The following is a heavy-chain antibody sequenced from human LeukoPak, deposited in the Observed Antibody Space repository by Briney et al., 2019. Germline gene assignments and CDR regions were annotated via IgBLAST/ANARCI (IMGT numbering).Heavy chain of an antibody. CDR3: ARDHDSGGAAGH. Sequence: PGGSLRLSCAGSGFTFSNYVMSWVRQAPGKGLEWVSCVSGSGGRGATYYTDSVKGRFSISRDNSRNTLYLQMNSLRTGDTAVYFCARDHDSGGAAGHWGQGTLVTVSS. J-gene: IGHJ4*02. CDR2: VSGSGGRGAT. CDR1: GFTFSNYV. D-gene: IGHD1-26*01. V-gene: IGHV3-23*01.